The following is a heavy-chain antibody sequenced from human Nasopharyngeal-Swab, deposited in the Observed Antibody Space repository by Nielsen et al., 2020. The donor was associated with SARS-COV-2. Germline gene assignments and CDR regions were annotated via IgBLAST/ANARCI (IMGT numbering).Heavy chain of an antibody. V-gene: IGHV3-11*06. CDR3: ERETGDY. Sequence: WIRQPPGKGLEWISYISGKSTYTSYADSVKGRFTISRDNVKKSLYLQMNSLRAEDTAVYYCERETGDYWGQGILVTVSS. J-gene: IGHJ4*02. CDR2: ISGKSTYT. D-gene: IGHD1-14*01.